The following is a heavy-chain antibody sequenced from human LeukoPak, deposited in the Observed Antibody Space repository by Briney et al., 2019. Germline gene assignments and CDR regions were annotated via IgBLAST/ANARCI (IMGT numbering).Heavy chain of an antibody. CDR1: GYTFTGYY. CDR2: INPNSGGT. CDR3: ARLLRIGNWFDP. V-gene: IGHV1-2*02. J-gene: IGHJ5*02. Sequence: ASVKVSCKASGYTFTGYYMHWVRQAPGQGREWMGWINPNSGGTNYAQKFQGRVTMTRDTSISTAYMELSRLRSDDTAVYYCARLLRIGNWFDPWGQGTLVTVSS. D-gene: IGHD2-15*01.